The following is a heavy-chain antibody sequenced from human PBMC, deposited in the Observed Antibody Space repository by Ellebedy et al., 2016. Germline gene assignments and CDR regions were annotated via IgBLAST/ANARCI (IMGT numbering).Heavy chain of an antibody. CDR1: GDSDSSNSAA. J-gene: IGHJ4*02. Sequence: SETLSLTXAISGDSDSSNSAAWNWIRQSTSRGLEWLGRTYYRSKWYNDYAVSVKSRITINPDTSKNQFSLQLNSVTPEDTAVYYCARDLYSSSSVYYFDYWGQGTLVTVSS. D-gene: IGHD6-6*01. V-gene: IGHV6-1*01. CDR3: ARDLYSSSSVYYFDY. CDR2: TYYRSKWYN.